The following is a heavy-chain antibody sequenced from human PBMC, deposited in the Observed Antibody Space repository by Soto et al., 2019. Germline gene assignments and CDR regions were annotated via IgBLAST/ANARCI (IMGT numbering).Heavy chain of an antibody. D-gene: IGHD2-21*02. J-gene: IGHJ4*02. CDR3: AKDPPGRHIIVVTALDC. CDR1: GFTYGAYA. Sequence: LQSGGGLVQPGGSLRLSCAGSGFTYGAYAMSWVRQAPGKGLEWVSSISGSGGNTFYADSVKGRFTISRDNSKNTLYLQMNSLRAEDTAVYYWAKDPPGRHIIVVTALDCWGQGTLVTVSA. V-gene: IGHV3-23*01. CDR2: ISGSGGNT.